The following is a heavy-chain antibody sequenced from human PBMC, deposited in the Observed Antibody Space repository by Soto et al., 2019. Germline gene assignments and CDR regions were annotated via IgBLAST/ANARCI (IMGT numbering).Heavy chain of an antibody. CDR2: INHSGST. V-gene: IGHV4-34*01. CDR1: GGSFSGYY. Sequence: SETLSLTCAVYGGSFSGYYWSWIRQPPGKGLEWIGEINHSGSTNYNPSLKSRFIISRDNAKNSLYLQMDFLRHEDTAVYYCARRSRPIEYWGRGTLVTVSS. D-gene: IGHD6-25*01. J-gene: IGHJ4*02. CDR3: ARRSRPIEY.